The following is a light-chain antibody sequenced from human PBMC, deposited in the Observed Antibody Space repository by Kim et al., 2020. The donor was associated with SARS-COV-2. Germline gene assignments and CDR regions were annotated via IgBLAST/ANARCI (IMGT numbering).Light chain of an antibody. CDR3: QQYENSPRT. CDR2: GAS. CDR1: QSLTSYW. Sequence: SPGERATLSCRASQSLTSYWLAWFQQKPGQAPRLLIYGASSRATCIPDRFSGSGSGTDFTLTISRLEPEDFAVYYCQQYENSPRTFGGGTKVDIK. V-gene: IGKV3-20*01. J-gene: IGKJ4*01.